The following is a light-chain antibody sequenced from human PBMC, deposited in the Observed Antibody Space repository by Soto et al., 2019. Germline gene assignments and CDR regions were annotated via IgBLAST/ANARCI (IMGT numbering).Light chain of an antibody. CDR1: SSNIGAGYD. CDR2: GNS. V-gene: IGLV1-40*01. CDR3: QSYDSSLSGSYV. J-gene: IGLJ1*01. Sequence: QSVLTQPPSVSGAPGQRVTISCTGRSSNIGAGYDVHWYQQLPGTAPKLLIYGNSNRPSGVPDRFSGSKSGTSASLAITGLQAEDEADYYCQSYDSSLSGSYVFGTGTKLTV.